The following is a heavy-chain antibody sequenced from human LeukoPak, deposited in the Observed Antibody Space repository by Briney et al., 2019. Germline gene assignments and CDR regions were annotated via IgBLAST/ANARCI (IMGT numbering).Heavy chain of an antibody. D-gene: IGHD3-22*01. CDR3: AKNSVVVIQYFDY. V-gene: IGHV3-23*01. Sequence: GGSLRLSCAASGFTVSSNYMSWVRQAPGKGLEWVSAISGSGGSTYYADSVKGRFTISRDNSKNTLYLQMNSLRAEDTAVYYCAKNSVVVIQYFDYWGQGTLVTVSS. J-gene: IGHJ4*02. CDR2: ISGSGGST. CDR1: GFTVSSNY.